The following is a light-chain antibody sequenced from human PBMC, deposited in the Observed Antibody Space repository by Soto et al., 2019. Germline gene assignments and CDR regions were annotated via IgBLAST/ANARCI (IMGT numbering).Light chain of an antibody. CDR1: QSVADNY. CDR3: QQTYSDIS. J-gene: IGKJ4*01. Sequence: EIVLTQSPGTLSLSPGERATLSCRASQSVADNYLAWYQQKPGQPPRLLIYAASRRAAGIPDTFSGSGSGTDFTLTITRLEPEDFALYYCQQTYSDISFGGGTKV. CDR2: AAS. V-gene: IGKV3-20*01.